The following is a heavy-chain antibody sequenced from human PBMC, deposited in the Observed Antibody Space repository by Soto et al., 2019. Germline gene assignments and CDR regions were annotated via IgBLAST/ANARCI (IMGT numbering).Heavy chain of an antibody. D-gene: IGHD2-21*01. CDR2: ISAYNGNT. CDR1: GYTFTSYG. Sequence: ASVKVSCKASGYTFTSYGISWVRQAPGQGLEWMGWISAYNGNTNYAQKLQGRVTMTTDTSASTAYMELRSLRSDDTAVYYCARAMAAYCGGDCYHQFGYWGQATLVTVSS. CDR3: ARAMAAYCGGDCYHQFGY. V-gene: IGHV1-18*01. J-gene: IGHJ4*02.